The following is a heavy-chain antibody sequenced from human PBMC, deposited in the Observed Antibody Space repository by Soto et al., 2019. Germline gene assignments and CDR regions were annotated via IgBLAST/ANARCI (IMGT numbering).Heavy chain of an antibody. CDR1: GFTFSSYA. V-gene: IGHV3-23*01. CDR3: AKDGFIAVAGNNWFDP. CDR2: ISGSGGST. Sequence: EVQLLESGGGLVQPGGSLRLSCAASGFTFSSYAMSWVRQAPGKGLEWVSAISGSGGSTYYADSVKGRFTISRDNSKNTLYLQMNSLRAEDTAVYYCAKDGFIAVAGNNWFDPWGQGTLVTVSS. J-gene: IGHJ5*02. D-gene: IGHD6-19*01.